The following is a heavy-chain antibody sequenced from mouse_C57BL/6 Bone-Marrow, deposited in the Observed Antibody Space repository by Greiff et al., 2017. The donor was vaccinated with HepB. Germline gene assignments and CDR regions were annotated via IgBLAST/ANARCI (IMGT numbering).Heavy chain of an antibody. CDR1: GYTFTSYW. J-gene: IGHJ2*01. CDR2: IDPSDSYT. D-gene: IGHD1-1*01. Sequence: VQLQQPGAELVMPGASVKLSCKASGYTFTSYWMHWVKQRPGQGLEWIGEIDPSDSYTNYNQKFKGKSTLTVDKSSRTAYMQLSSLTSEDPAVYDCARNGSSYFDYWGQGTTLTVSS. V-gene: IGHV1-69*01. CDR3: ARNGSSYFDY.